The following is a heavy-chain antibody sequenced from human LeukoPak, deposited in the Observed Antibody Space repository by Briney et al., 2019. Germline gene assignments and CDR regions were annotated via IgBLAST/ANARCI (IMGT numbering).Heavy chain of an antibody. CDR1: GFTFNDYT. Sequence: GGSLRLSCAASGFTFNDYTFRWVRQAPGKGLEWVSLISWDGVSTSYADSMKGRFTISRDNSKSSLYLQMTNLRTEDTALYYCAREQYGDYYFDYWGQGALVTVSS. CDR2: ISWDGVST. J-gene: IGHJ4*02. V-gene: IGHV3-43*01. CDR3: AREQYGDYYFDY. D-gene: IGHD4-17*01.